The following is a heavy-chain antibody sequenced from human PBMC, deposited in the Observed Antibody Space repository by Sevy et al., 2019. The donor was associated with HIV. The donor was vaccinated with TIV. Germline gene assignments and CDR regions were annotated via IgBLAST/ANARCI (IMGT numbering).Heavy chain of an antibody. CDR3: AKGDSTFYGLDV. V-gene: IGHV3-23*01. D-gene: IGHD2-2*01. J-gene: IGHJ6*02. Sequence: QLGGSLRLSCAASGFIFGTYAMGWVRQAPGKGLEWVSAISGSGGSTYNAESLKGRFTISRDNSKKKVYLQMNSLRAEDTAIYYCAKGDSTFYGLDVWGQGTTVTVSS. CDR2: ISGSGGST. CDR1: GFIFGTYA.